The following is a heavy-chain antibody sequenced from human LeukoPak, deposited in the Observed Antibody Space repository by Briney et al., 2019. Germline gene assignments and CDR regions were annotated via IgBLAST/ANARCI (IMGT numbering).Heavy chain of an antibody. D-gene: IGHD3-16*01. CDR3: AKGDDYDYVVKGNCFDY. J-gene: IGHJ4*02. CDR2: ISWDSGSI. V-gene: IGHV3-9*01. CDR1: GFTFDDYA. Sequence: GRSLRLSCAASGFTFDDYAMHWVRQAPGKGLEWVSSISWDSGSIDYADSVMGRFTISRDNAKNSLYLQMNSLRGEDTALYYCAKGDDYDYVVKGNCFDYWGQGTLVTVSS.